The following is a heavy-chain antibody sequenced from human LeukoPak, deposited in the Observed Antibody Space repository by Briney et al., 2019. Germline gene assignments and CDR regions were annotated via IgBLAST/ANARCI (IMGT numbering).Heavy chain of an antibody. CDR3: AKDRTAAGRYGDWFDP. CDR1: GGSFSGYY. V-gene: IGHV4-34*01. D-gene: IGHD6-13*01. Sequence: SETLSLTCAVYGGSFSGYYWSWIRQPPGKGLEWIGEINHSGSTNYNPSLKSRVTISVDTSKNQFSLKLSSVTAADTAVYYCAKDRTAAGRYGDWFDPWGQGTLVTVSS. CDR2: INHSGST. J-gene: IGHJ5*02.